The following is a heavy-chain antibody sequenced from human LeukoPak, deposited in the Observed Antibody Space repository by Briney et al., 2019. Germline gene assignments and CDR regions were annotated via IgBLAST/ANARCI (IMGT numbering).Heavy chain of an antibody. V-gene: IGHV4-30-2*01. D-gene: IGHD6-19*01. Sequence: SETLSLTCTVSGGSISSGGYYWSWIRQPPGKGLEWIGYIYHSGSTYYNPSLKSRVTISVDRSKNQFSLKLSSVTAADTAVYYCARSPPRIAVADHFDYWGQGTLVTVSS. CDR3: ARSPPRIAVADHFDY. J-gene: IGHJ4*02. CDR2: IYHSGST. CDR1: GGSISSGGYY.